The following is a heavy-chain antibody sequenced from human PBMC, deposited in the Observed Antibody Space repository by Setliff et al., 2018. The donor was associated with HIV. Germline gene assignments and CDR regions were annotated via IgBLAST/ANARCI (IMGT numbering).Heavy chain of an antibody. CDR2: IYHSGST. D-gene: IGHD1-1*01. CDR3: AQLGMVDDFDY. Sequence: SETLSLTCAVSGYSISSGYYWGWIRQPPGKGLEWIGSIYHSGSTYYNPSLKSRVTISVDTSKTQFSLKLSSVTAADTAVYYCAQLGMVDDFDYWGQGTLVTVSS. V-gene: IGHV4-38-2*01. CDR1: GYSISSGYY. J-gene: IGHJ4*02.